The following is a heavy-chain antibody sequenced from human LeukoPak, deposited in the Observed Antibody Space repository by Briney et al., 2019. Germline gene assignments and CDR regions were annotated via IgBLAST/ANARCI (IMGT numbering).Heavy chain of an antibody. J-gene: IGHJ4*02. CDR2: INAGNGNT. CDR1: GYTFTSYA. Sequence: ASVKVSCKASGYTFTSYAMHWVRQAPGQRLEWMGWINAGNGNTKYSQKFQGRVTITRDTSASTAYMELSSLRSEDTAVYYCARIMHYYGSGSYYNYWGQGTLVTVSS. D-gene: IGHD3-10*01. V-gene: IGHV1-3*01. CDR3: ARIMHYYGSGSYYNY.